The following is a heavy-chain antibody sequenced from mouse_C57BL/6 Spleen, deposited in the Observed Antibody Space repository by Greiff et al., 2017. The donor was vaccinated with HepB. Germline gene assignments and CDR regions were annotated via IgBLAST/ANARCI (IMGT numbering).Heavy chain of an antibody. D-gene: IGHD1-1*01. CDR1: GFTFSSYT. CDR2: ISGGGGNT. J-gene: IGHJ4*01. CDR3: ARHNLRVDAMDY. Sequence: EVKVEESGGGLVKPGGSLKLSCAASGFTFSSYTMSWVRQTPEKRLEWVATISGGGGNTYYPDSVKGRFTISRDNAKNTLYLQMSSLRSEDTALYYCARHNLRVDAMDYWGQGTSVTVSS. V-gene: IGHV5-9*01.